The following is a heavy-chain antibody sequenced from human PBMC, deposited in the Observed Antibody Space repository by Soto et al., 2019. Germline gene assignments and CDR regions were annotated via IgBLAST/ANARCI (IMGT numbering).Heavy chain of an antibody. V-gene: IGHV4-34*01. D-gene: IGHD6-6*01. J-gene: IGHJ6*02. CDR1: GGAFIGYY. Sequence: PSETLSLTCAVYGGAFIGYYWIFIRQAPGKWREWIGEINHSGSTNYNPSLKSRVTISVDTSKNQFSLKLSSVTAADTAVYYCARAYSSSPRRTYYYYGMDVWGQGTTVTVSS. CDR2: INHSGST. CDR3: ARAYSSSPRRTYYYYGMDV.